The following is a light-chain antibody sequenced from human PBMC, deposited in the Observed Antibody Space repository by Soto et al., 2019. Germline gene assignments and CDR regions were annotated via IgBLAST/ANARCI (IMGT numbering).Light chain of an antibody. J-gene: IGLJ1*01. CDR1: ISDVGGFDY. CDR3: GSYTTSTTHV. V-gene: IGLV2-14*03. Sequence: HSALTQPSSLSGSPGQSITISCTGTISDVGGFDYVSWYQQHPGKAPKLMIYDVSNRPSGVSNRFSGSKSGNTASLTISGLQAEDEADYYCGSYTTSTTHVFATGTKVTVL. CDR2: DVS.